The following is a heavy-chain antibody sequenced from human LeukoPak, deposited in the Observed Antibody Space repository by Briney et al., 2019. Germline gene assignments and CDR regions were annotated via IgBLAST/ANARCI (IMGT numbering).Heavy chain of an antibody. CDR2: IYNSGST. J-gene: IGHJ4*02. V-gene: IGHV4-59*02. D-gene: IGHD3-10*01. CDR1: GGSVSSYY. CDR3: ARGSQVRGVIIPDY. Sequence: KSSETLSLACTVSGGSVSSYYWGWVRQPPGRGLEWIGSIYNSGSTHYNPSLKSRVTISVDTSKNQFSLKLSSVTAADTAVYYCARGSQVRGVIIPDYWGQGTLVTVSS.